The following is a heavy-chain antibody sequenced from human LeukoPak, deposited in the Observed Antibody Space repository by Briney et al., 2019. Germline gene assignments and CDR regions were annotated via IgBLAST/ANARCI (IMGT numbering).Heavy chain of an antibody. J-gene: IGHJ4*02. V-gene: IGHV3-23*01. CDR1: GFTFSSYA. CDR2: ISGSGGST. D-gene: IGHD1-14*01. CDR3: ARSNQADDY. Sequence: QAGGSLRLSCAASGFTFSSYAMSWVRQAPGKGLEWVSAISGSGGSTYYADSVKGRFTISRDNAKNTLYLQMDSLRAEDTGVYYCARSNQADDYWGQGTLVTVSS.